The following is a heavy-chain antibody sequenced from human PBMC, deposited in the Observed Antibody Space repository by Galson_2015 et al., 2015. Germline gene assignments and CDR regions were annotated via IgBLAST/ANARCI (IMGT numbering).Heavy chain of an antibody. CDR3: ARDLIAAAGTDWYFDL. D-gene: IGHD6-13*01. J-gene: IGHJ2*01. V-gene: IGHV3-21*01. CDR2: ISSSSSYI. CDR1: GFTFSSYS. Sequence: SLRLSCAASGFTFSSYSMNWVRQAPGKGLEWVSSISSSSSYIYYADSVKGRFTISRDNAKNSLYLQMNSLRDEDTAVYYCARDLIAAAGTDWYFDLWGRGTLVTVSS.